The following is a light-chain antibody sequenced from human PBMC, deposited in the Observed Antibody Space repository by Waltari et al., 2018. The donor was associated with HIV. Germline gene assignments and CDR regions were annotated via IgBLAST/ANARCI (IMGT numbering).Light chain of an antibody. CDR1: ALSKRY. J-gene: IGLJ1*01. V-gene: IGLV3-25*03. CDR3: QVADSSGTYV. Sequence: SYDLTQPPSVPVSPGQRARSTCPGDALSKRYGYWYQQTPGQAPVMVIYRDNERPSGIPERFSGSRSETTVTLSISGVQAEDEADYYCQVADSSGTYVFGTGTKVTVL. CDR2: RDN.